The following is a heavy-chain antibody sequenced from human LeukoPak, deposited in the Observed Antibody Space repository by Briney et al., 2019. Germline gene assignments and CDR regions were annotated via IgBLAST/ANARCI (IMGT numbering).Heavy chain of an antibody. J-gene: IGHJ4*02. CDR1: GFTVSNNY. CDR3: ARDPPGIAASVSGG. V-gene: IGHV3-53*01. CDR2: IYSGGTT. Sequence: PGGSLRLSCTASGFTVSNNYMNWVRQAPGKGLEWVALIYSGGTTNYADSVKGRFTISRDNSKNTLYLQMTNVRAEDTAVYYCARDPPGIAASVSGGWGQGTLATVSS. D-gene: IGHD6-13*01.